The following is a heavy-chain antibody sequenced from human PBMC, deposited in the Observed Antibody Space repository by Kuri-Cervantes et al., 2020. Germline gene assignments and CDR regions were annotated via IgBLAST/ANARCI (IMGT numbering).Heavy chain of an antibody. CDR1: GDAMNTCY. Sequence: SETLSLTCNVSGDAMNTCYWSWIRQPPGRGLEWIGYMYYRGSSTFNPSLKRRVTMSVDTSKNQFSLKLSSVTAADTAVYYCARDSGNGMDVWGQGTTVTVSS. CDR3: ARDSGNGMDV. CDR2: MYYRGSS. J-gene: IGHJ6*02. V-gene: IGHV4-59*12.